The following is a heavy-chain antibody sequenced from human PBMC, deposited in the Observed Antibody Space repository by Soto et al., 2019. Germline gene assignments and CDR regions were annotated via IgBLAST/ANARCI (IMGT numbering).Heavy chain of an antibody. J-gene: IGHJ4*02. D-gene: IGHD6-19*01. CDR3: ARSAGWYAVHS. CDR2: VFHTGTT. CDR1: GDSVSSPYY. V-gene: IGHV4-4*02. Sequence: QVQLQESGPGLVKPSGTPSLTCAVSGDSVSSPYYWCWVRQPPGKGLEWIGEVFHTGTTSYNPSLRSRVTISMDKSNNQFSLDLRSVTAADTAVYYCARSAGWYAVHSWGPGTLVIVSS.